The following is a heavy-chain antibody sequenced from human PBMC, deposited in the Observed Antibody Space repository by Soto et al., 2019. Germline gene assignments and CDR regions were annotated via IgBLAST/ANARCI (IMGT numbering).Heavy chain of an antibody. D-gene: IGHD3-3*02. J-gene: IGHJ4*02. Sequence: QVQLVQSGAEVKKPGASLRVSCETSGGTSTIYTITWVRQAPGQGLQWMGRIVPTLRITNYAQEFQGRLTITADSSTSTDHIELTSLTSEDTAVYYCATDKYGAGRVGVHFWGQGTLVTVSS. CDR3: ATDKYGAGRVGVHF. V-gene: IGHV1-69*02. CDR1: GGTSTIYT. CDR2: IVPTLRIT.